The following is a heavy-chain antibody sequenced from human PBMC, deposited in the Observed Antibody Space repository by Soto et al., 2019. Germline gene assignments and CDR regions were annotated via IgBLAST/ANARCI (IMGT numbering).Heavy chain of an antibody. J-gene: IGHJ6*02. Sequence: ASVKVSCKASGYTFTAYYIHWVRQAPGQGLEWMGWISPNSGDTYYAQNFQGWVTMTRDTSITTAYMELSSQKSDDTAVYYCARRYYYDSSGYSYYYYGMDVWGQGTTVTVSS. CDR2: ISPNSGDT. D-gene: IGHD3-22*01. CDR3: ARRYYYDSSGYSYYYYGMDV. CDR1: GYTFTAYY. V-gene: IGHV1-2*04.